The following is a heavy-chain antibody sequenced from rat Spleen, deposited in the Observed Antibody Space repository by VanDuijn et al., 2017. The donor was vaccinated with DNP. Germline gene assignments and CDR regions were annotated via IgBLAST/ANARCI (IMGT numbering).Heavy chain of an antibody. D-gene: IGHD4-3*01. Sequence: EVQLVESGGGLVQPGRSMKLSCAASGFTFSSFPMAWVRQAPAKGLEWVAYIGSPAYAPYYADSVKGRFAISRDNAKSTLYLQMNSLRSEDMATYYCIRWNSGHFDYWGQGVMVTVSS. J-gene: IGHJ2*01. CDR1: GFTFSSFP. CDR3: IRWNSGHFDY. V-gene: IGHV5-46*01. CDR2: IGSPAYAP.